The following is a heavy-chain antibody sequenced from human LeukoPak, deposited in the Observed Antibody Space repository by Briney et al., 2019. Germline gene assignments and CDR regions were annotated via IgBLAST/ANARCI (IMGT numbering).Heavy chain of an antibody. CDR3: ARDLILEGDSDY. J-gene: IGHJ4*02. Sequence: ASVKVSYKASGYTFTGYYMHWVRQAPGQGLEWMGWINPNSGGTNYAQKFQGRVTMTRDTSISTAYMELSRLRSDDTAVYYCARDLILEGDSDYWGQGTLVTVSS. D-gene: IGHD1-1*01. CDR1: GYTFTGYY. V-gene: IGHV1-2*02. CDR2: INPNSGGT.